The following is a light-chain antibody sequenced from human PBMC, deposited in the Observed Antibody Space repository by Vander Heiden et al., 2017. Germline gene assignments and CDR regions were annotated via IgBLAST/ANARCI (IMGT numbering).Light chain of an antibody. CDR3: LLYFGGGQAWV. Sequence: VLSLDPSLTVSPLGTLTLTCTSNTAAVTSGYYPTWFHHNPEQAPGAIIYSTSNKHSWTPPRFSGSLLGGKAALTLSGVQPEDEAEYYCLLYFGGGQAWVFGGGTKLTVL. CDR1: TAAVTSGYY. V-gene: IGLV7-43*01. J-gene: IGLJ3*02. CDR2: STS.